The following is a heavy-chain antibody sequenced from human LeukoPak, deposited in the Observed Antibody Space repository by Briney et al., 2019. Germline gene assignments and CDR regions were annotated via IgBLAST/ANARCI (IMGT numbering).Heavy chain of an antibody. J-gene: IGHJ4*02. Sequence: SETLSLTCTVSGGSISSSSYYWGWIRQPPGKGLEWIGSIYYSGSTHYNPSLKSRVTISVDTSKNQFSLKLSSVTAADTAVYYCARHFYDSSGTDYWGQGTLVTVSS. CDR3: ARHFYDSSGTDY. V-gene: IGHV4-39*01. D-gene: IGHD3-22*01. CDR1: GGSISSSSYY. CDR2: IYYSGST.